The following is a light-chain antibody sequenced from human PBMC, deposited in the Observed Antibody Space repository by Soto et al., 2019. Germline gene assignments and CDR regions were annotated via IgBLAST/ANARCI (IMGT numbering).Light chain of an antibody. V-gene: IGKV1-12*01. Sequence: DIQMTQSPSFVSASVGDRVTVTCRASQDISSWLAWYQQEPGKAPKLLIYTTSTLGSGVPSRFSGSRSGTDFTLTISGLQPEDFATYYCQQANRFPITFGQGTRLEIK. CDR3: QQANRFPIT. CDR1: QDISSW. J-gene: IGKJ5*01. CDR2: TTS.